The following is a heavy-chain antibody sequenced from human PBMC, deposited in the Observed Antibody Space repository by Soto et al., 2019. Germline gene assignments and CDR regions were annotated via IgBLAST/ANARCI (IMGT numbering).Heavy chain of an antibody. V-gene: IGHV5-10-1*01. CDR3: ARITGTTSYYYGMDV. D-gene: IGHD1-7*01. CDR2: IDPSDSYT. CDR1: VNSCTSYW. Sequence: SLKISCQGSVNSCTSYWISWVIQMPGKGLEWMGRIDPSDSYTNYSPSFQGHVTISADKSISTAYLQWSSLKASDTAMYYCARITGTTSYYYGMDVSGQGTTVTSP. J-gene: IGHJ6*02.